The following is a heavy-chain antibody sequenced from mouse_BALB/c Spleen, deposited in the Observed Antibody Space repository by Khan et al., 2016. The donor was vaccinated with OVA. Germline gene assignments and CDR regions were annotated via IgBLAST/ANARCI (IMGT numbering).Heavy chain of an antibody. Sequence: QVQLQQSGAELARPGASVKLSCKASGYTFTDYYINWVKQRTGQGLAWIGEISPGSGDTYYNEKFKGKATLTADKSSSTVYMQLSSLTAEASAFYFCARRNYFGYTFAYWGQGTLVTVSA. D-gene: IGHD1-2*01. J-gene: IGHJ3*01. V-gene: IGHV1-77*01. CDR1: GYTFTDYY. CDR3: ARRNYFGYTFAY. CDR2: ISPGSGDT.